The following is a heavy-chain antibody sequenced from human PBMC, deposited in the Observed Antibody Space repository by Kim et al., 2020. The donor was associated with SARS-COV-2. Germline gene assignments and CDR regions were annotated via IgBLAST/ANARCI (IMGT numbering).Heavy chain of an antibody. V-gene: IGHV4-39*01. CDR3: ARRTTYSYDRSGLFVDKSFDY. J-gene: IGHJ4*02. D-gene: IGHD3-22*01. Sequence: SETLSLTCTVSGDSISSSSYYWGWIRQPPGKGLEWIGSIYYSGSTYYNPSLKSRVTISVDTSKNQFSLKLSSVTAADTAVYYCARRTTYSYDRSGLFVDKSFDYWGQGTRVTASS. CDR1: GDSISSSSYY. CDR2: IYYSGST.